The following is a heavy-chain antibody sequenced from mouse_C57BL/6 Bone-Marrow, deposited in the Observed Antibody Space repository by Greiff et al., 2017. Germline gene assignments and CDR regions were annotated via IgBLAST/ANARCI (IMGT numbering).Heavy chain of an antibody. V-gene: IGHV5-16*01. CDR3: ARESITTVVARDWYFDV. Sequence: EVMLVESEGGLVQPGSSMKLSCTASGFTFSDYYMAWVRQVPEKGLEWVANINYDGSSTYYLDSLKSRFIISRDNAKNILYLQMSSLKSEDTATYYCARESITTVVARDWYFDVWGTGTTVTVSS. J-gene: IGHJ1*03. CDR1: GFTFSDYY. CDR2: INYDGSST. D-gene: IGHD1-1*01.